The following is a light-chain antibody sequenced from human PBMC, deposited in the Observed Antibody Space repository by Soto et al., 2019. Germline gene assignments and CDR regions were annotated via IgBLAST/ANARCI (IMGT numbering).Light chain of an antibody. CDR3: QQYGTSIT. Sequence: EIVLTQSPSTLSLSPGERATLSCRASQSFSSSYLAWYQQKPGQAPRLLIYGASRRATCIADRFSGSGSGTDFTLTISRLEPEDFAVYYCQQYGTSITFGQGTRLEI. J-gene: IGKJ5*01. CDR1: QSFSSSY. V-gene: IGKV3-20*01. CDR2: GAS.